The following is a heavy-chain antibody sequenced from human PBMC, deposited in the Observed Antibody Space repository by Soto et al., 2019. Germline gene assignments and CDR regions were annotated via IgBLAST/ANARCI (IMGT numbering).Heavy chain of an antibody. D-gene: IGHD5-18*01. Sequence: EVQLVESGGGLVQPGGSVRLSCAASKFTITSYWMHWVRQAPGKGLVWVSRINSDGSSISNADAVKGRFTISRDNAKNTLYLQMNSLRVEDTAVYYCAREVSHGYVLRGMDVWGQGTTVTVFS. CDR3: AREVSHGYVLRGMDV. J-gene: IGHJ6*02. CDR1: KFTITSYW. CDR2: INSDGSSI. V-gene: IGHV3-74*01.